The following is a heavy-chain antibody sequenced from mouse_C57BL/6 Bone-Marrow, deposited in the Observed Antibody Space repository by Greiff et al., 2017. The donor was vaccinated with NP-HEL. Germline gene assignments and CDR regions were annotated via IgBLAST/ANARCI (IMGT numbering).Heavy chain of an antibody. CDR2: ISSGGSTI. V-gene: IGHV5-17*01. CDR1: GFTFSDYG. CDR3: ATSVTTVVATGGY. J-gene: IGHJ1*03. Sequence: DVMLVESGGGLVKPGGSLKLSCAASGFTFSDYGMHWVRQAPGKGLEWVAYISSGGSTIYYADNVKGRFTLSRDNAKNPLFLQMTSLTSEDTAMYYCATSVTTVVATGGYWGKGTTVTVSS. D-gene: IGHD1-1*01.